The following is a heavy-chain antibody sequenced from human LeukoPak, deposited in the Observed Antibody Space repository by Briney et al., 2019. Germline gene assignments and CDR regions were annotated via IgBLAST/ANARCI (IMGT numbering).Heavy chain of an antibody. CDR1: GFTFSSYA. J-gene: IGHJ4*02. V-gene: IGHV3-30-3*01. CDR3: ARDRVRGVIITCSY. CDR2: ISYDGSNE. Sequence: GGSLRLSCAASGFTFSSYAMHWVRQAPGKGLEWVAVISYDGSNEYYADSVKGRFTISRDNSKNTLYLQMNSLRAEDTAVYYCARDRVRGVIITCSYWGQGTLVTVSS. D-gene: IGHD3-10*01.